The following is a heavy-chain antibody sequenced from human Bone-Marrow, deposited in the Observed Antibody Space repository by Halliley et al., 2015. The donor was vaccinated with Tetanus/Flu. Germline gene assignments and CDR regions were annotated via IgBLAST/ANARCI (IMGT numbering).Heavy chain of an antibody. CDR2: ISAFNCNT. CDR3: ARFSPESSGYAVFDY. Sequence: MGGISAFNCNTTYAEKFHGRVTLHRDTSTSLAYMELGSLRSDDTAVYYCARFSPESSGYAVFDYWGQGTLVTFSS. V-gene: IGHV1-18*01. J-gene: IGHJ4*02. D-gene: IGHD3-22*01.